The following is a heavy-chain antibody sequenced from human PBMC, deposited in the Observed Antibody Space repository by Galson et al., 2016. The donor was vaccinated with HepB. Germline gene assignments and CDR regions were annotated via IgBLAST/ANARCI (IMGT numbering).Heavy chain of an antibody. Sequence: SLRLSCAASGITVSNNYMRWVRQAPGKGLEWVSSISSSSIYIYHADSVKGRFTISRDNAKNSLYLQMNSLRVEDTAVYYCATYSSTWQYFQYWGQGTLVTVSS. D-gene: IGHD6-13*01. CDR3: ATYSSTWQYFQY. CDR1: GITVSNNY. V-gene: IGHV3-21*04. CDR2: ISSSSIYI. J-gene: IGHJ1*01.